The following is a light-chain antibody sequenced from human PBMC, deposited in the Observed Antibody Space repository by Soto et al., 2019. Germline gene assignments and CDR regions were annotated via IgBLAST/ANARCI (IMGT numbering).Light chain of an antibody. CDR2: GAS. CDR3: QHYGSSGST. V-gene: IGKV3-20*01. Sequence: EIVLTQSPGTLSLSPGERATLSCRASQSVSSSYLAWYQQKPGQAPRLLIYGASSRATGIPDRFSGGGSGTDFTLNISRLEPEDFAVYYCQHYGSSGSTFGQGTKVEIK. J-gene: IGKJ1*01. CDR1: QSVSSSY.